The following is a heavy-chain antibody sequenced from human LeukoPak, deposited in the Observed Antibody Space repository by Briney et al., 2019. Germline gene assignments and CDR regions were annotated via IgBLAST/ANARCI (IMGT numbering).Heavy chain of an antibody. Sequence: SGTLSLTCAVSGGSISSSNWWSWIRQPPGKGLEWIGEIYHSGSTNYNPSLKSRVTISVDTSRNQFSLKLNSVTAADTAVYYCAKSNGYGLVDIWGQGTMVTVS. V-gene: IGHV4-4*02. J-gene: IGHJ3*02. D-gene: IGHD3-10*01. CDR3: AKSNGYGLVDI. CDR2: IYHSGST. CDR1: GGSISSSNW.